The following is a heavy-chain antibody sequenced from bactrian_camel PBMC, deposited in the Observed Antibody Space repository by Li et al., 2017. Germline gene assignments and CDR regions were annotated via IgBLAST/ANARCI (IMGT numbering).Heavy chain of an antibody. J-gene: IGHJ4*01. V-gene: IGHV3S55*01. CDR1: GDAYSSDC. D-gene: IGHD2*01. Sequence: QVQLVESGGGSVQTGGSLILSCVASGDAYSSDCMAWFRQPPGMERDVVAAIGQGDTYLAESVQGRVTVSQDHAKNTLYLQIHTLQPEDTARYFCAADPGSRTSCLAQSLYKYWGQGTQVTVS. CDR2: IGQGDT. CDR3: AADPGSRTSCLAQSLYKY.